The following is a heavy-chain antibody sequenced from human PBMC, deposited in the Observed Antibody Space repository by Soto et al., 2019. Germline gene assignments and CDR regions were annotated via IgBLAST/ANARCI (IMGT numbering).Heavy chain of an antibody. D-gene: IGHD6-6*01. J-gene: IGHJ5*02. V-gene: IGHV3-74*01. Sequence: EVQLVESGGGLVQPGGSLRLSCAASGFTFSSYWMHWVRQAPGKGLVWVSRISDDGTSTSYADSVKGRFTISRDNAKNTLLLQMNSLRAEDTAVYYCARHRGGSSSFGWFDPWGQGTLVTVSS. CDR1: GFTFSSYW. CDR3: ARHRGGSSSFGWFDP. CDR2: ISDDGTST.